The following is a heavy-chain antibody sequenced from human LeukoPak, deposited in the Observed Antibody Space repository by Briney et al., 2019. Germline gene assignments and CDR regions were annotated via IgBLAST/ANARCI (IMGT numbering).Heavy chain of an antibody. D-gene: IGHD3-3*01. Sequence: KSGGSLRLSCAASGFTFSNAWMSWVRQAPGKGLEWVGRIKSKTDGGTTDYAAPVKGRFTISRDDSKNTLYLQMNSLKTEDTAMYYCTTDRRIYYDFWSGSFPDAFDIWGQGTMVTVSS. CDR2: IKSKTDGGTT. J-gene: IGHJ3*02. CDR3: TTDRRIYYDFWSGSFPDAFDI. CDR1: GFTFSNAW. V-gene: IGHV3-15*01.